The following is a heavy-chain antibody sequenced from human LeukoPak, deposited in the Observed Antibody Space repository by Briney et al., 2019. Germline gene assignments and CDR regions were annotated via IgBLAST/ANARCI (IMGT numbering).Heavy chain of an antibody. CDR2: INPNSGGT. J-gene: IGHJ5*02. CDR3: ARDRDNYGSGSYNWFDP. Sequence: ASVKVSCKASGYTFTGYYMHWVRQAPGQGLEWMGWINPNSGGTNYAQKFQGWVTMTRDTSISTAYMELSRLRSDDTAVYYCARDRDNYGSGSYNWFDPWGQGTLVTVSS. CDR1: GYTFTGYY. V-gene: IGHV1-2*04. D-gene: IGHD3-10*01.